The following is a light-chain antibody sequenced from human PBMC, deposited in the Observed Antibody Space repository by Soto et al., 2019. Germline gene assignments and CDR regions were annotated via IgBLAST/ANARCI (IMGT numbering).Light chain of an antibody. Sequence: QLVLTQPASVSGSPGQSITISCTGTSSDVGGYNYVSWYQQYPGKAPKLMIYDVSHRPSGVSNRFSGSKSGNTASLTISGLQAEDEADYYCSSYTSTTTIVVFGGGTKLTVL. J-gene: IGLJ2*01. CDR3: SSYTSTTTIVV. V-gene: IGLV2-14*01. CDR2: DVS. CDR1: SSDVGGYNY.